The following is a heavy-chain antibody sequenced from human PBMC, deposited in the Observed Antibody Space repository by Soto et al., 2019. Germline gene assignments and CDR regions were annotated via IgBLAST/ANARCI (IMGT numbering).Heavy chain of an antibody. CDR1: GFTFSSYG. Sequence: QVQLVESGGGVVQPGRSLRLSCAASGFTFSSYGMHWVRQAPGKGLEWVAVIWYDGSNKYYADSVKGRFTISRDNSKNTLYLQMNSMRAEDTAVYYCAREGLYYYDSSGYFLDYWGQGTLVTVSS. V-gene: IGHV3-33*01. J-gene: IGHJ4*02. D-gene: IGHD3-22*01. CDR3: AREGLYYYDSSGYFLDY. CDR2: IWYDGSNK.